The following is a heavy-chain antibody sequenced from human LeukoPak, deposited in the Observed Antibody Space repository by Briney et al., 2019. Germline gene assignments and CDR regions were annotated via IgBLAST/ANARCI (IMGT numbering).Heavy chain of an antibody. CDR3: TTVYWYYGSGSYDY. Sequence: PAGSLRLSCAASAFTFSNAWMNWVRQAPGKGLEWVGRIKSKTDGGTTDYAAPVKGRFSISRDDSKNTLYLQMNSLKSEDTAVYYCTTVYWYYGSGSYDYWGQGTLVTVSS. V-gene: IGHV3-15*01. CDR1: AFTFSNAW. CDR2: IKSKTDGGTT. D-gene: IGHD3-10*01. J-gene: IGHJ4*02.